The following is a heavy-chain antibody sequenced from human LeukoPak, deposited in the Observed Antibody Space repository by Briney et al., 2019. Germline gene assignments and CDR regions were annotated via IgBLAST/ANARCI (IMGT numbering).Heavy chain of an antibody. V-gene: IGHV4-34*01. D-gene: IGHD4/OR15-4a*01. Sequence: SETLSLTCAVYGGSFSGYYWSWIRQPPRKGLEWIGEINHSGSTNYNPSLKSRVTISVDTSKNQFSLKLSSVTAADTAVYYCARGAKLDYWGQGTLVTVSS. CDR1: GGSFSGYY. J-gene: IGHJ4*02. CDR3: ARGAKLDY. CDR2: INHSGST.